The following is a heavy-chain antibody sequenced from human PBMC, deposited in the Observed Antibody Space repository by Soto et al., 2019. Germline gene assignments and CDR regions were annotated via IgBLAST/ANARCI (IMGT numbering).Heavy chain of an antibody. CDR2: IYDTGST. V-gene: IGHV4-59*01. D-gene: IGHD3-9*01. Sequence: PSETLSLTCTVSGSDITTYYWSWLRQSPGKGLEWIGHIYDTGSTTYNPSLKSRVTISVDTSNKQFSLRLTPVTAADTAVYYCARCPIDHNWFDPWGQGTLVTVSS. CDR1: GSDITTYY. J-gene: IGHJ5*02. CDR3: ARCPIDHNWFDP.